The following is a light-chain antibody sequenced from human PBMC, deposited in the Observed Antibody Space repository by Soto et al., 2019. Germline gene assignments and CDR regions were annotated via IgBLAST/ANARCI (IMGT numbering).Light chain of an antibody. V-gene: IGKV1-5*03. CDR2: KAS. J-gene: IGKJ5*01. CDR1: QTISSW. Sequence: DIQMTQSPSTLSGSVGDRVTITCRASQTISSWLAWYQQKPGKAPKLLIYKASTLKSGVPSRFSGSGSGTEFTLTISSLQPDDFATYYCQQYDNLPITFGQGTRLAIK. CDR3: QQYDNLPIT.